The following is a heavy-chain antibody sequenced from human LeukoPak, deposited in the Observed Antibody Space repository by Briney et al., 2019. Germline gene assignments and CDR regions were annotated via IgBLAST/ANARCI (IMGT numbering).Heavy chain of an antibody. Sequence: GASVKVSCKASGYSFIGYYMHWVRQAPGQGLEGMGWINPNSGGTNYAQKFQGRVTMTRDTSISTAYMELSRLSSDDTAVYYCARDGGIVAVAAAKWFDPWGQGTLVTVSS. CDR1: GYSFIGYY. V-gene: IGHV1-2*02. CDR3: ARDGGIVAVAAAKWFDP. D-gene: IGHD2-15*01. J-gene: IGHJ5*02. CDR2: INPNSGGT.